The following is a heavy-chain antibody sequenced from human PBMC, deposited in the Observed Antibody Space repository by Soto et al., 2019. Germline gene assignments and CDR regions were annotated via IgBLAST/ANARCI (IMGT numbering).Heavy chain of an antibody. CDR2: ISYDGSNK. J-gene: IGHJ4*01. D-gene: IGHD1-1*01. V-gene: IGHV3-30*03. CDR1: GFPFSTYG. CDR3: VGGVVGTNWYYFDF. Sequence: PGGSLRLSCAASGFPFSTYGMHWVRQAPGKGLEWVAVISYDGSNKYYADSVKGRFTMSRDNSKNTLYLQMNSLRVEDTAVYYCVGGVVGTNWYYFDFWGQGTLVTVSS.